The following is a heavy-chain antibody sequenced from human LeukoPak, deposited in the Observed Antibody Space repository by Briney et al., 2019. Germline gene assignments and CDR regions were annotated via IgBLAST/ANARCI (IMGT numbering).Heavy chain of an antibody. CDR3: ARSPDIVVVVAATPGGNWFDP. CDR2: ISAYNGNT. D-gene: IGHD2-15*01. V-gene: IGHV1-18*01. CDR1: GYTFTSYG. Sequence: ASVKVSCKASGYTFTSYGISWVRQAPGQRLEWMGWISAYNGNTNYAQKLQGRVTMTTDTSTSTAYMELRSLRSDDTAVYYCARSPDIVVVVAATPGGNWFDPWGQGTLVTVSS. J-gene: IGHJ5*02.